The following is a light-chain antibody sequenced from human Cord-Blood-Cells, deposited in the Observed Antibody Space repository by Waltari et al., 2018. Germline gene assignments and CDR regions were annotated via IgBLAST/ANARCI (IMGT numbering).Light chain of an antibody. Sequence: HSALTQPASVSGSPGQSITISCTGTSSDVGGYNLVSWYQQHPGKAPNLMIYEGSKRPSGVSNRFSGSKSGNTASLTISGLQAEDEADYYCCSYAGSSTSWVFGGGTKLTVL. CDR2: EGS. CDR1: SSDVGGYNL. J-gene: IGLJ3*02. V-gene: IGLV2-23*01. CDR3: CSYAGSSTSWV.